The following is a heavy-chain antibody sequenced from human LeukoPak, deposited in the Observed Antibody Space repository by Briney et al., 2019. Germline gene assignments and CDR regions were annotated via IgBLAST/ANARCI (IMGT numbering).Heavy chain of an antibody. CDR1: DVSISSGGYY. J-gene: IGHJ4*02. CDR2: IYYSGYT. CDR3: ARGVSYYFDY. V-gene: IGHV4-31*03. Sequence: PSEALSLTCTVSDVSISSGGYYWNWIRQHPGKGLEWIGSIYYSGYTDYNPSLKSRLTISKDASKNQFSLKLSSVTAADTAVYYCARGVSYYFDYWGQGTLVTVSS.